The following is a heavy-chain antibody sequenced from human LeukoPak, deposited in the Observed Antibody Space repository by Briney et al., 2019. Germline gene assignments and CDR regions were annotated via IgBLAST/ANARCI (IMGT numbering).Heavy chain of an antibody. Sequence: SETLSLTCTVSGGSISSSSSYWGWIRQPPGTGLEWIGSFCCSGNTYYNPSLKSRVTISVDTSKNQFSLKLSSVTAADTAVYYCARRQDIVVVPAGMPYDFDYWGQGTLVTVSS. J-gene: IGHJ4*02. CDR3: ARRQDIVVVPAGMPYDFDY. CDR2: FCCSGNT. D-gene: IGHD2-2*01. CDR1: GGSISSSSSY. V-gene: IGHV4-39*01.